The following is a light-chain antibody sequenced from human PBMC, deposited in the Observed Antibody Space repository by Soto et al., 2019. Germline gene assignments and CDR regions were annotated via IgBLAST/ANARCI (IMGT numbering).Light chain of an antibody. J-gene: IGLJ1*01. CDR2: DVN. Sequence: QSALTQPASVSGSPGQSITVSCTGTSSDIGGSNYVSWYQQHPGKAPRLIIYDVNSRPSRVSARFSGSKPGNTASLTISGLQAEEEADYYCNSYTRSPLYVFGPGTKATVL. CDR1: SSDIGGSNY. V-gene: IGLV2-14*03. CDR3: NSYTRSPLYV.